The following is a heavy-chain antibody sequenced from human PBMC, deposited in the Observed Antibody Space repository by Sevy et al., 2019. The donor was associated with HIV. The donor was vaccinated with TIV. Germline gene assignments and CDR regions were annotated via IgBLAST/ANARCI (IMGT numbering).Heavy chain of an antibody. Sequence: GGSLRLSCAASGFTFSSYAMSWVRQAPGKGLEWVSAISGSGGSTYYADSVKGRFTISRDNSKNTLYLQMNSLRAEDTAVYYCAISIPGYSIGWSKTDLGYWGQGTLVTVSS. D-gene: IGHD6-13*01. CDR3: AISIPGYSIGWSKTDLGY. CDR1: GFTFSSYA. CDR2: ISGSGGST. J-gene: IGHJ4*02. V-gene: IGHV3-23*01.